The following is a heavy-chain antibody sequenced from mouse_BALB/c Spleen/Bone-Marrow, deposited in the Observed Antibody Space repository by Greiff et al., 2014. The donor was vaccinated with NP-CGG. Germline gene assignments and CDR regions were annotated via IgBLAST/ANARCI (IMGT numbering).Heavy chain of an antibody. V-gene: IGHV1-55*01. CDR1: GYTLTSYW. CDR3: AREMDWVFEY. D-gene: IGHD4-1*01. CDR2: IYPGSDST. J-gene: IGHJ2*02. Sequence: SVKMSCKASGYTLTSYWMHWVKQRPGQGLEWIGDIYPGSDSTNYNEKFKSKATLTVYTSSSTAYMQLSSLTSEDSAFYYCAREMDWVFEYWGKGSSLTVSS.